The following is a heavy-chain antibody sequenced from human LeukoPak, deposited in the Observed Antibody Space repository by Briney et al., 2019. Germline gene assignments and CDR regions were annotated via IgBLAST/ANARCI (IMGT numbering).Heavy chain of an antibody. CDR3: ARGTGYSSSWDNWFDP. J-gene: IGHJ5*02. Sequence: ASVKVSCKASGYTFASYGISWVRQAPGQGLEWMGWISAYNGNTNYAQKLQGRVTMTTDTSTSTAYMELRSLRSDDTAVYYCARGTGYSSSWDNWFDPWGQGTLVTVSS. CDR1: GYTFASYG. D-gene: IGHD6-13*01. V-gene: IGHV1-18*01. CDR2: ISAYNGNT.